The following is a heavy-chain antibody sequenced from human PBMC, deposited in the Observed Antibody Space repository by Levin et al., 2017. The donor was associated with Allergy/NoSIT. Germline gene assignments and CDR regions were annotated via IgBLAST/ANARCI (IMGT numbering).Heavy chain of an antibody. CDR1: GFTFTSSA. D-gene: IGHD6-13*01. CDR3: AGGTIPAAGTDY. Sequence: ASVKVSCKASGFTFTSSAVQWVRQARGQRLEWIGWIVVGSGNTNYAQKFQERVTITRDMSTRTAYMELSSLRSEDTAVYYCAGGTIPAAGTDYWGQGTLVTVSS. CDR2: IVVGSGNT. V-gene: IGHV1-58*01. J-gene: IGHJ4*02.